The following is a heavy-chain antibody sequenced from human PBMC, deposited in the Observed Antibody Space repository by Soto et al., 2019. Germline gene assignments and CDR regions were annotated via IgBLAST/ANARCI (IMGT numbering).Heavy chain of an antibody. V-gene: IGHV3-13*01. J-gene: IGHJ3*02. CDR3: ARGYCSSTSCSDAFDI. CDR1: GFTFSSYD. Sequence: EVQLVESGGGLVQPGGSLRLSCAASGFTFSSYDMHWVRQATGKGLEWVSAIGTAGDTYYPGSVKGRFTISRENAKNSLYIQMNSLRAGDTAVYYCARGYCSSTSCSDAFDIWGQGTMVTVSS. CDR2: IGTAGDT. D-gene: IGHD2-2*01.